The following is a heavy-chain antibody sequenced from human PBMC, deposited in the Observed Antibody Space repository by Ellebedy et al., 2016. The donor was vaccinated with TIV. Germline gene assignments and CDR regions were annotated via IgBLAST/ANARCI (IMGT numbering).Heavy chain of an antibody. V-gene: IGHV1-18*01. J-gene: IGHJ4*02. CDR2: ISTENRNK. CDR3: ARDQSTAIFDF. Sequence: AASVKVSCKASGYMFTNFAIAWVRQAPAQGLEWMGWISTENRNKNYAPNFQGRVTLTKETSTNTAYMELKNLRSDDTAVYYCARDQSTAIFDFWGQGTLVTVSS. D-gene: IGHD1-14*01. CDR1: GYMFTNFA.